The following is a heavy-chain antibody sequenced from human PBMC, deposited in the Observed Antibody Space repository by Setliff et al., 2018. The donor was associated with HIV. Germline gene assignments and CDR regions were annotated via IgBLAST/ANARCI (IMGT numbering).Heavy chain of an antibody. CDR1: SGSIKSYY. V-gene: IGHV4-4*08. CDR3: ARDLTSNSNCFEP. J-gene: IGHJ5*02. D-gene: IGHD4-4*01. CDR2: IYGSGST. Sequence: SETLSLTCTVSSGSIKSYYWSWIRQPPGKGLEWVGYIYGSGSTNYNPSLKSRLTISIDMSKNQFSLKLTSVTAADTAIYYCARDLTSNSNCFEPWGQGTQVTVSS.